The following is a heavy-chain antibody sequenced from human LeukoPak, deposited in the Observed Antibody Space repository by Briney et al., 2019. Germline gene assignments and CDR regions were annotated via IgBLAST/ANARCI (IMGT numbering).Heavy chain of an antibody. Sequence: PSETLSLTCAVSGDSISSNNWCSWVRQPPGKGLEWIGEIYHTGSTNFRPSLRSRVTISLDESKNQFSLNVNSVTAADTAVYYCARGGNALDYWGQGTLVTVSS. CDR2: IYHTGST. CDR3: ARGGNALDY. CDR1: GDSISSNNW. J-gene: IGHJ4*02. V-gene: IGHV4-4*02. D-gene: IGHD4-23*01.